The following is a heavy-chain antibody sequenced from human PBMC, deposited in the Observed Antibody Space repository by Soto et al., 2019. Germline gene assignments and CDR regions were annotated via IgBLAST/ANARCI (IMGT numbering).Heavy chain of an antibody. J-gene: IGHJ4*02. CDR3: ARAWVVVAEPDY. V-gene: IGHV1-3*05. D-gene: IGHD2-15*01. CDR2: INAGNGNT. CDR1: GYTFTSYA. Sequence: QVQLVQSGAEEKKPGASGKVSCKASGYTFTSYAMHWVRQAPGQRLEWMGWINAGNGNTKYSQKFQGRVTITRDTSASTAYMELSSLTSEDTAVYYCARAWVVVAEPDYCGQGTLVTVSS.